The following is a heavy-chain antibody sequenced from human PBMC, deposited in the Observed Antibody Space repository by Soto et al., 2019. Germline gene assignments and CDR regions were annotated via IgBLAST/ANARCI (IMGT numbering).Heavy chain of an antibody. D-gene: IGHD6-13*01. CDR1: GGSISSSNW. CDR2: ISHSGST. CDR3: ARGRDSSSSMGGYNWFDP. V-gene: IGHV4-4*02. J-gene: IGHJ5*02. Sequence: SENLSLTCAVSGGSISSSNWWSWVSEHPGKGLEWIGEISHSGSTQYNPSIKSLVTISVDKSKNQFSLKLSSVTAADTAVYYGARGRDSSSSMGGYNWFDPWGQGTMVTVSS.